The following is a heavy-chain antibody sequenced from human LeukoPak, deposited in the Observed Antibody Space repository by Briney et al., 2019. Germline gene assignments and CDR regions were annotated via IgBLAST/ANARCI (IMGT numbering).Heavy chain of an antibody. CDR3: ARDPVVPATSMQFDWYFDL. CDR2: INHSGST. CDR1: GGSFSGYY. J-gene: IGHJ2*01. Sequence: PSETLSLTCAVYGGSFSGYYWSWIRQPPGKGLEWIGEINHSGSTNYNPSLKSRVTISVDTSKNQFSLKLSSVTAADTAVYYCARDPVVPATSMQFDWYFDLWGRGTLVTVSS. D-gene: IGHD2-21*02. V-gene: IGHV4-34*01.